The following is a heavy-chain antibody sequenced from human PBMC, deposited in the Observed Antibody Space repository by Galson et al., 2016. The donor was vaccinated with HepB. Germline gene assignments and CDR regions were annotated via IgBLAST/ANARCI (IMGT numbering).Heavy chain of an antibody. J-gene: IGHJ4*02. CDR3: AAAPYCSATSCPPDY. CDR1: GFTFSSYA. D-gene: IGHD2-2*01. V-gene: IGHV3-30-3*01. Sequence: SLRLSCAASGFTFSSYAMHWVRQAPGKGLEWEAAISYDGTNKYYADSVRGRFTISRDNSKNTLYLQMNSLRAEDTAVYYCAAAPYCSATSCPPDYWGQGTLVTVSS. CDR2: ISYDGTNK.